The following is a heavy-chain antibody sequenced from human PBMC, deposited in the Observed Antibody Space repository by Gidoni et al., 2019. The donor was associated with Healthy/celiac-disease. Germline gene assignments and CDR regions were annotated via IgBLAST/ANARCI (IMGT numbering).Heavy chain of an antibody. V-gene: IGHV3-23*01. CDR1: GFTFSSYA. CDR2: IGSSGGST. D-gene: IGHD3-10*01. J-gene: IGHJ3*02. Sequence: EVQLLECGGGLVPAGGTLILSCAASGFTFSSYAMSWVRQAPGKGLEWVSSIGSSGGSTYYADSGKGRFTISRDNSKNTLYLQMNCLRAEDTAVYYCAKDRRGVYAFDIWGQGTMVTVSS. CDR3: AKDRRGVYAFDI.